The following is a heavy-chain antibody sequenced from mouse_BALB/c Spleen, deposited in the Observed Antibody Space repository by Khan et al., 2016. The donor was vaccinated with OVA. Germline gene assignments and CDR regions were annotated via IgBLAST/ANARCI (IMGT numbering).Heavy chain of an antibody. CDR2: IYPGSGNT. D-gene: IGHD2-1*01. V-gene: IGHV1-77*01. CDR1: GYTFTDYD. Sequence: QVQLQQSGPELVKPGASVKMSCKASGYTFTDYDIRWVKQRTGQGLEWIGEIYPGSGNTYYNEKFKGKATLTADKSSNTAYMQLSSLTSEDSAVYFCAKIFYGNAYARDYWGQGTAVTVSS. CDR3: AKIFYGNAYARDY. J-gene: IGHJ4*01.